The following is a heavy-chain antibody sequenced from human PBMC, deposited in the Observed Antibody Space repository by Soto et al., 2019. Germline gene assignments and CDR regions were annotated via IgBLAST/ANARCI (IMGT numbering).Heavy chain of an antibody. Sequence: GGSLRLCCAGSVFTFSDYYMSWVRQAPGKGLEWVSYISSSGNIIYYADSVKGRFTISRDNAKNSLYLQMNSLRAEDTAVYYCARDLGYYASDGYFDYWGQGTLVTVSS. CDR2: ISSSGNII. CDR3: ARDLGYYASDGYFDY. J-gene: IGHJ4*02. D-gene: IGHD3-22*01. CDR1: VFTFSDYY. V-gene: IGHV3-11*01.